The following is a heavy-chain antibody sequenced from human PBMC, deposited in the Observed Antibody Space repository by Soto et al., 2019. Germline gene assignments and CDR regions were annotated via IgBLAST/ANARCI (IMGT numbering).Heavy chain of an antibody. CDR1: GGSISSGGYY. CDR2: IYYSGST. D-gene: IGHD3-10*01. V-gene: IGHV4-31*03. J-gene: IGHJ6*02. Sequence: QVQLQESGPGLVKPSQTLSLTCTVSGGSISSGGYYWSWIRQHPGKGLEWIGYIYYSGSTYYSPSHKSRVTMSVDTSKNQFSLTLSSVTAADTALYYCARDLRFRGFYGMDVWGQGTTVTVSS. CDR3: ARDLRFRGFYGMDV.